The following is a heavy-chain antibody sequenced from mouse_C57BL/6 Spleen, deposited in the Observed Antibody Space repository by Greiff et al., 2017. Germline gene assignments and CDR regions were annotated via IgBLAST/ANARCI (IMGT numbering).Heavy chain of an antibody. CDR1: GYSFTGYY. D-gene: IGHD2-1*01. V-gene: IGHV1-42*01. J-gene: IGHJ2*01. CDR2: INPSTGGT. Sequence: VQLQQSGPELVKPGAAVKISCKASGYSFTGYYMNWVKQSPEKSLEWIGEINPSTGGTTYNQKFKAKATLTVDKSSSTAYMQLKSLTSEYSAVYYCARSNYGNYFDYWGQGTTLTVSS. CDR3: ARSNYGNYFDY.